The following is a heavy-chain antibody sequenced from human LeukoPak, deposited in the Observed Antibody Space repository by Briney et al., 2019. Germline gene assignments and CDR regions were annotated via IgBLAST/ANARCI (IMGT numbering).Heavy chain of an antibody. Sequence: ASVKVSCKASGYTFTSYGISWVRQAPGQGLEWMGWISAYNGNTNYAQKLQGRVTMTTDTSTSTAYMELRSLRSDDTAVYYCAAPLFGHGDSDDAFDIWGQGTMVTVSS. CDR3: AAPLFGHGDSDDAFDI. V-gene: IGHV1-18*01. D-gene: IGHD4-17*01. J-gene: IGHJ3*02. CDR2: ISAYNGNT. CDR1: GYTFTSYG.